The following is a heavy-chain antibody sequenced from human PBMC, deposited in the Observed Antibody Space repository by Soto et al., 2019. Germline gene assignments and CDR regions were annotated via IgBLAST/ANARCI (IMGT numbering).Heavy chain of an antibody. D-gene: IGHD6-19*01. CDR2: ISSSSSTI. Sequence: GSLRLSCAASGFTFSSYSMNWVRQAPGKGLEWVSYISSSSSTIYYADSVKGRFTISRDNAKNSLYLQMNSLRDEDTAVYYCARTEWLGTRHWFDPWGQGTLGTVSS. V-gene: IGHV3-48*02. CDR1: GFTFSSYS. CDR3: ARTEWLGTRHWFDP. J-gene: IGHJ5*02.